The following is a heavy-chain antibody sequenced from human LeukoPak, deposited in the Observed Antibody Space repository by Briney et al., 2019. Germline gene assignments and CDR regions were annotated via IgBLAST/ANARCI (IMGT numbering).Heavy chain of an antibody. Sequence: SETLSLTCTVSGGSISSGGYYWSWIRQPPGKGLEWIGYIYYSGSTNYNPSLKSRVTISVDTSKNQFSLKLSSVTAADTAVYYCARGEEVNYDFWSGYYTSNYYYGMDVWGQGTTVTVSS. CDR2: IYYSGST. J-gene: IGHJ6*02. V-gene: IGHV4-61*08. CDR1: GGSISSGGYY. CDR3: ARGEEVNYDFWSGYYTSNYYYGMDV. D-gene: IGHD3-3*01.